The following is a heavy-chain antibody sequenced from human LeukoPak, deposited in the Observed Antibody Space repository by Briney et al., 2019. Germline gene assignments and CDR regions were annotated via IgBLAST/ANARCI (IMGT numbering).Heavy chain of an antibody. CDR3: ARVVTTIRKKNKSFDP. CDR2: IYYSGST. Sequence: SETLSLTCTVSGDSISSYYWSWIRQPPGKGLEWIGYIYYSGSTNYNPSLKSRVTISVDTSKNQFSLKLSSVTAADTAVYYCARVVTTIRKKNKSFDPWGQGTLVTVSS. D-gene: IGHD5-12*01. CDR1: GDSISSYY. V-gene: IGHV4-59*01. J-gene: IGHJ5*02.